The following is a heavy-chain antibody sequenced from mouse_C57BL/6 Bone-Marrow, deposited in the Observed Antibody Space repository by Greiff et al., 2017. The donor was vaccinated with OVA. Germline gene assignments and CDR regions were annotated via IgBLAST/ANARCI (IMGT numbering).Heavy chain of an antibody. J-gene: IGHJ4*01. CDR1: GFTFSDYY. CDR3: ARRGYYYGSSYFYYAMDY. V-gene: IGHV5-12*01. D-gene: IGHD1-1*01. Sequence: EVQRVESGGGLVQPGGSLKLSCAASGFTFSDYYMYWVRQTPEKRLEWVAYISNGGGSTYYPDTVKGRFTISRDNAKNTLYLQMSRLKSEDTAMYYCARRGYYYGSSYFYYAMDYWGQGTSVTVSS. CDR2: ISNGGGST.